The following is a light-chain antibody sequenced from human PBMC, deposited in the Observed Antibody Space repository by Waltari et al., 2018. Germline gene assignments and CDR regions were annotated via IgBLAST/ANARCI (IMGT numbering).Light chain of an antibody. J-gene: IGKJ1*01. CDR1: QGVTRA. CDR2: GAS. V-gene: IGKV3-20*01. CDR3: QHYLRLPVT. Sequence: DIVLTQSPGTLSWSPGESANPPCRTSQGVTRALAWYQQKPGQAPRLLIYGASNRATGIPDRFSGSGSGTDFSLTISSLEPEDFAVYYCQHYLRLPVTFGQGTKVEVK.